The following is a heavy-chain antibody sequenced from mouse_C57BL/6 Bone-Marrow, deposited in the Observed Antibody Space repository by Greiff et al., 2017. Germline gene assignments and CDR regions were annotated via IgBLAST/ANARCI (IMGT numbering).Heavy chain of an antibody. J-gene: IGHJ4*01. CDR1: GFTFSDFY. CDR2: SRNKANDYTT. Sequence: EVKVVESGGGLVQSGRSLRLSCATSGFTFSDFYMEWVRQAPGKGLEWIAASRNKANDYTTEYSASVKGRFIVSRDTSQSILYLQMNALRAEDTAIYYCARDAFYYDYAMDYWGQGTSVTVSS. V-gene: IGHV7-1*01. D-gene: IGHD2-1*01. CDR3: ARDAFYYDYAMDY.